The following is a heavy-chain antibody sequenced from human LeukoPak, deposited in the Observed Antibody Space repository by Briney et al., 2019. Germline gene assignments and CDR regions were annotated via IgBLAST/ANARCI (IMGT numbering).Heavy chain of an antibody. J-gene: IGHJ4*02. CDR1: GFTFSSYA. V-gene: IGHV3-23*01. CDR3: ARGDCSGGSCYLSLTTIDY. D-gene: IGHD2-15*01. CDR2: ISGSGGST. Sequence: GGSLRLSCAASGFTFSSYAMSWVRQAPGKGLEWVSGISGSGGSTYYADSVKGRFTISRDNAKNSLYLQMNSLRAEDTAVYYCARGDCSGGSCYLSLTTIDYWGQGTLVTVSS.